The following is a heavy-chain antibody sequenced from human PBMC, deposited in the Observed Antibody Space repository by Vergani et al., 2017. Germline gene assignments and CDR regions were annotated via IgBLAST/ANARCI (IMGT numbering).Heavy chain of an antibody. CDR1: GFTFSSYA. CDR2: IYSGGSST. D-gene: IGHD6-13*01. Sequence: EVQLLESGGGLVQPGGSLRLSCAASGFTFSSYAMSWVRQAPGKGLEWVSVIYSGGSSTYYADSVKGRFTISRDNSKNTLYLQMNSLRAEDTAVYYCAKALASDSSSWEGNYYYYYMDVWGKGTTVTVSS. J-gene: IGHJ6*03. CDR3: AKALASDSSSWEGNYYYYYMDV. V-gene: IGHV3-23*03.